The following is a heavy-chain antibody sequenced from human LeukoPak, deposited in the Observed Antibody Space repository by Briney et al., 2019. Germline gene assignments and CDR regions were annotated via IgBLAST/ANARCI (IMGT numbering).Heavy chain of an antibody. Sequence: PGGSLRLSCVASGFTFSSHLMHWVCHVPGKGLVWVLRIDSDGSKTDYADSVKGRFTFSRDNARNTLYLQMNSLSAEDTAVYYCVRLSSGYYGLIDHWGQGTLVTVSS. V-gene: IGHV3-74*01. CDR1: GFTFSSHL. D-gene: IGHD3-22*01. CDR3: VRLSSGYYGLIDH. CDR2: IDSDGSKT. J-gene: IGHJ4*02.